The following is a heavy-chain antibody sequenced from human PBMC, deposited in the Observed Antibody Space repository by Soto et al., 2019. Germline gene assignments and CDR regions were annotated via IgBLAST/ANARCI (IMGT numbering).Heavy chain of an antibody. J-gene: IGHJ2*01. CDR2: IIPIFGTV. D-gene: IGHD5-12*01. Sequence: SVKASCKSSGCTFSNYPISCVRQAPGQGLEWMGGIIPIFGTVNYAQKFQGRVTITADESTSTAYMELSSLRSEDTAVYYCARGNHRWLQLWYFDLWGRGTLVTVS. CDR1: GCTFSNYP. V-gene: IGHV1-69*13. CDR3: ARGNHRWLQLWYFDL.